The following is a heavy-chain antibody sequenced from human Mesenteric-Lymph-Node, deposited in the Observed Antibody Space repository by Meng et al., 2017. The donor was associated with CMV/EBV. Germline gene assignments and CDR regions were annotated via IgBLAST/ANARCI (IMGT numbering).Heavy chain of an antibody. Sequence: ASVKVSCKTSGYIFADHFLHWVRQAPGQGLEWLGWINPKIGITNYAPKFQGRVTVTSDTSVTTAYMELSRLRFDDTAVYYCVKEVGRMPFYDSSGYPDSWGQGTLVTVSS. D-gene: IGHD3-22*01. CDR3: VKEVGRMPFYDSSGYPDS. CDR2: INPKIGIT. V-gene: IGHV1-2*02. J-gene: IGHJ4*02. CDR1: GYIFADHF.